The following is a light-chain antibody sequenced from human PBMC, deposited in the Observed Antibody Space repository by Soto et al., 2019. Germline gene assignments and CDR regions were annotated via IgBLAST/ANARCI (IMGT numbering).Light chain of an antibody. CDR1: QSVSSSY. CDR2: GAS. CDR3: QHYGSSPRFT. Sequence: EIVLTQSPGTLSLSPGERATLSCRASQSVSSSYLAWYQQKPGQAPRLLIYGASSRATGIPDRFSGSGSGTDFTLTISRLEPEDFAVYYCQHYGSSPRFTFGQGTRLEMK. J-gene: IGKJ5*01. V-gene: IGKV3-20*01.